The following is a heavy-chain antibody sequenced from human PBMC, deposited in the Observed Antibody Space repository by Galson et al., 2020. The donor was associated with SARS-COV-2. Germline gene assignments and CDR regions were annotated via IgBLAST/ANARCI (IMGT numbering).Heavy chain of an antibody. CDR3: ATLGTYWYFVL. D-gene: IGHD7-27*01. CDR1: GYTFTDYY. Sequence: ASVKVSCKASGYTFTDYYMHWVRQAPGQGLEWMGWINPNLGGTNYAQKFQGRVTMTSDTSIHTAYMELNSLGSDVTAGYYCATLGTYWYFVLWGRGTLVTVSS. J-gene: IGHJ2*01. V-gene: IGHV1-2*02. CDR2: INPNLGGT.